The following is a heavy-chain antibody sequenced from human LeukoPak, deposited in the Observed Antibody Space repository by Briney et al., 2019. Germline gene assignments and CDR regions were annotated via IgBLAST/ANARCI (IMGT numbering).Heavy chain of an antibody. D-gene: IGHD2-21*02. CDR2: IYYSGST. J-gene: IGHJ3*02. V-gene: IGHV4-39*07. Sequence: SETLSLTCTVSGGSISSSSYYWGWIRQPPGKGLEWIGSIYYSGSTYYNPSLKSRVTISVDTFKNQFSLKLSSVTAADTAVYYCARAVVVVTATPGAFDIWGQGTMVTVSS. CDR3: ARAVVVVTATPGAFDI. CDR1: GGSISSSSYY.